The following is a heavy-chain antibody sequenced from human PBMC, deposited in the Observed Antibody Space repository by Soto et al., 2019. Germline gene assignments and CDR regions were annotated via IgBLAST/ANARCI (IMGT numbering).Heavy chain of an antibody. J-gene: IGHJ6*02. V-gene: IGHV3-15*07. D-gene: IGHD1-26*01. CDR2: IKSKTDGGTT. CDR1: GFTFSNAW. CDR3: TTTGAYSGSYFLSLPHYYYGMDV. Sequence: GGSLRLSCAASGFTFSNAWMNWVRQAPGKGLEWVGRIKSKTDGGTTDYAAPVKGRLTISREDSKNTLYLQMNSLKTEDTAVYYCTTTGAYSGSYFLSLPHYYYGMDVWGQGTTVTVSS.